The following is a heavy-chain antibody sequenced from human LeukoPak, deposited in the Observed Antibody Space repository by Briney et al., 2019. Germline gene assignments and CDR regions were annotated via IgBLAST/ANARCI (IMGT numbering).Heavy chain of an antibody. D-gene: IGHD1-26*01. CDR2: ISGYNGNT. CDR1: GYTFTSYG. J-gene: IGHJ4*02. CDR3: ARDWLVGATAPGY. V-gene: IGHV1-18*01. Sequence: ASVKVSCKASGYTFTSYGFLWVRQAPGQGLEWMGWISGYNGNTNYTQKLQGRVTMTTDTSTSTAYMELRSLRSEDTAVYYCARDWLVGATAPGYWGQGTLVTVSS.